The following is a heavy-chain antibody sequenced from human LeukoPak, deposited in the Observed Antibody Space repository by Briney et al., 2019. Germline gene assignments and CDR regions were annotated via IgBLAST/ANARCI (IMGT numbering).Heavy chain of an antibody. CDR1: GGSITNYY. J-gene: IGHJ5*02. CDR3: ARRGSYSRWFDP. D-gene: IGHD1-26*01. Sequence: SETLSLTCTVSGGSITNYYWAWIRQPPGKGLEWIGNIYYTGGTKYNPSLRSRVTISVDPSKNQFSLKLSSVTAADTAVYYCARRGSYSRWFDPWGQGTLVTISS. CDR2: IYYTGGT. V-gene: IGHV4-59*08.